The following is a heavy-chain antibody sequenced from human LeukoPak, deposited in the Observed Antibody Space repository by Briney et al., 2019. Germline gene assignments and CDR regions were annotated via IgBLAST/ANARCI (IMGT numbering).Heavy chain of an antibody. Sequence: GGSLRLSCAASGFTFSSYGMHWVRQAPGKGLEWVAVISYDGSNKYYADSVKGRFTISRDNSKNTLYLQMNSLRAEDTAVYYCAKLDFAATTFDYWGQGTLVTASS. J-gene: IGHJ4*02. CDR3: AKLDFAATTFDY. V-gene: IGHV3-30*18. D-gene: IGHD3/OR15-3a*01. CDR1: GFTFSSYG. CDR2: ISYDGSNK.